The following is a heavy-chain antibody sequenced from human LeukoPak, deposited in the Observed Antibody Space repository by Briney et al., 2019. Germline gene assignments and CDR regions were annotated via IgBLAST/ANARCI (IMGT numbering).Heavy chain of an antibody. CDR3: AREKRESKVALDY. CDR1: GGSISSGSYY. D-gene: IGHD3-10*01. CDR2: IYTSGST. Sequence: SQTLSLTCTVSGGSISSGSYYWSWTRQPAGKGLEWIGRIYTSGSTNYNPSLKSRVTISVDTSKNQFSLKLSSVTAADTAVYYCAREKRESKVALDYWGQGTLVTVSS. V-gene: IGHV4-61*02. J-gene: IGHJ4*02.